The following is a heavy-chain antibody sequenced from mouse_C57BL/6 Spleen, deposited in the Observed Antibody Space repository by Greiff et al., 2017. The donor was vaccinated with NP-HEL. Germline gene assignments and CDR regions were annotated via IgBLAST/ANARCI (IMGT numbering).Heavy chain of an antibody. V-gene: IGHV1-80*01. CDR3: ARLGLGRGAAWFAY. J-gene: IGHJ3*01. Sequence: QVQLQQSGAELVKPGASVKISCKASGYAFSSYWMNWVKQRPGKGLEWIGQIYPGDGDTNYNGKFKGKATLTADKSSSTAYMQLSSLTSEDSAVYFCARLGLGRGAAWFAYWGQGTLVTVSA. CDR2: IYPGDGDT. D-gene: IGHD4-1*01. CDR1: GYAFSSYW.